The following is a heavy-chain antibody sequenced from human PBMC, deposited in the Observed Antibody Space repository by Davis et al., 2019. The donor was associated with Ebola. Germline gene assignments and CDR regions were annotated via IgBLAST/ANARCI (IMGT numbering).Heavy chain of an antibody. CDR1: GFSVSNNY. V-gene: IGHV3-53*01. Sequence: PGGSLRLSCAASGFSVSNNYMSWVRQAPGKGLEWVSDMYSGGSTHYADSVKGRFTISRDNSKNMLYLLMDTLRAEDTAVYYCAKGHYYGNRVPTMAFDFWGQGTVVTVSS. J-gene: IGHJ3*01. CDR2: MYSGGST. CDR3: AKGHYYGNRVPTMAFDF. D-gene: IGHD3-10*01.